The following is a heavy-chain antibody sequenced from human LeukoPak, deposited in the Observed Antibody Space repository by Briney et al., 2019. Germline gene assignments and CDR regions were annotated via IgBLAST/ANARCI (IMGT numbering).Heavy chain of an antibody. CDR1: GGSVSSGSYY. V-gene: IGHV4-61*02. D-gene: IGHD2-15*01. J-gene: IGHJ4*02. Sequence: SQTLSLTCTVSGGSVSSGSYYWSWIRQPAGKGLEWIGRIYSTGSTNYNPSLKSRVTISVDTSKNQFSLKLSSVTAADTAVYYCARCVVVVAAAYYFDYWGQGTLVTVSS. CDR3: ARCVVVVAAAYYFDY. CDR2: IYSTGST.